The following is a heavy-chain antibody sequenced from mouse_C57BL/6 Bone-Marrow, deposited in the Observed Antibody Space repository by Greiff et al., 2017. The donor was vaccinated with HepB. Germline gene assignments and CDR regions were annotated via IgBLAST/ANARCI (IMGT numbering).Heavy chain of an antibody. Sequence: QVQLQQPGAELVKPGASVKMSCKASGYTFTSYWITWVKQRPGQGLEWIGDIYPGSGSTNYNEKFKSKATLTVDTSSSTAYRQLSSLTSEDSAVYYCARRGMITTRYAMDYWGQGTSVTVSS. J-gene: IGHJ4*01. V-gene: IGHV1-55*01. CDR2: IYPGSGST. D-gene: IGHD2-4*01. CDR3: ARRGMITTRYAMDY. CDR1: GYTFTSYW.